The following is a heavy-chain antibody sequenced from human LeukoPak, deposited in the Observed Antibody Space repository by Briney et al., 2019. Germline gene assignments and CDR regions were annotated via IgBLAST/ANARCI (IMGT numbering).Heavy chain of an antibody. CDR2: ISYDGGNK. J-gene: IGHJ4*02. V-gene: IGHV3-30*03. Sequence: PGGSLRLSRAASGFTFSSYGMRWVRQTPGKGLEWVAVISYDGGNKYYADSVKGRFTISRDNSKNTLYLQMNSLRAEDTAVYYCATNGDQFYFDPGYFDYWGQGTLVTVSS. CDR1: GFTFSSYG. D-gene: IGHD3-22*01. CDR3: ATNGDQFYFDPGYFDY.